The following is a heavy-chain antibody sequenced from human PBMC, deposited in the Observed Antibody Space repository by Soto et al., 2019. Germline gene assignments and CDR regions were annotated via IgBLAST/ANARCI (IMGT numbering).Heavy chain of an antibody. D-gene: IGHD6-6*01. V-gene: IGHV3-33*08. CDR3: ERDDPYSSSRGAFDI. J-gene: IGHJ3*02. CDR1: GFTFSSYG. Sequence: GGSLRLSCAASGFTFSSYGMHWVRQAPGKGLEWVAVIWYDGSNKYYADSVKGRFTISRDNSKNTLYLQKNSLRAEDTAVYYGERDDPYSSSRGAFDIWGQGTMVTVSS. CDR2: IWYDGSNK.